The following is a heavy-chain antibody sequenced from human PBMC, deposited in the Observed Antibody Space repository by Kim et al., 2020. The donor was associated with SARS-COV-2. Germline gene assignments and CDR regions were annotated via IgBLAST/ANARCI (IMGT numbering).Heavy chain of an antibody. CDR2: MYYSGRT. J-gene: IGHJ4*02. D-gene: IGHD1-26*01. CDR1: GDSVSASSNY. Sequence: SETLSLTCSVSGDSVSASSNYWGWIRQPRGKGLEWIGYMYYSGRTNFNPSLESRVTISIDTANNQFSLGLTSVTTADTGLYYCARNRAWGSGFDSWGQG. CDR3: ARNRAWGSGFDS. V-gene: IGHV4-61*01.